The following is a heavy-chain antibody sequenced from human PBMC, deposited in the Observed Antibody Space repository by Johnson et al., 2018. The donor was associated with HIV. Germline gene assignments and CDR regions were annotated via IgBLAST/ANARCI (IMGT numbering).Heavy chain of an antibody. J-gene: IGHJ3*01. V-gene: IGHV3-30*04. CDR1: GFTFSTYA. D-gene: IGHD3-16*01. CDR3: AKDGGRWSYSFDV. Sequence: QVQLVESGGGVVQPGKSLRLSCAASGFTFSTYAVHWVRQAPGKGLEWVAVLSYDGSIKYYADSVKGRFTISRDNSKNTLYLQMNSLRTEDTALYYCAKDGGRWSYSFDVWGQGTMVSVSS. CDR2: LSYDGSIK.